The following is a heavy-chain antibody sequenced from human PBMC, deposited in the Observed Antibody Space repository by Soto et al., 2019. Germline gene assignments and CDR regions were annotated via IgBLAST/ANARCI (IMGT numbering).Heavy chain of an antibody. CDR3: AREYNYGFDY. Sequence: ASVKVSCKASGYTFIHYAMHWVRQAPGQRLEWMGWINGGNGNTKYSQNFQGRVTITRDTSASTAYMELSSLRSEDTAVYYCAREYNYGFDYWGQGTLVTVSS. CDR1: GYTFIHYA. J-gene: IGHJ4*02. V-gene: IGHV1-3*01. CDR2: INGGNGNT. D-gene: IGHD5-18*01.